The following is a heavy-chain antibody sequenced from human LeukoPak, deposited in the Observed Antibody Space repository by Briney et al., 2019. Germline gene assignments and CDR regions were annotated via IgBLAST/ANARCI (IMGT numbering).Heavy chain of an antibody. D-gene: IGHD3-3*01. Sequence: GGSLRLSCAASGFTFSSYWMSWVRQAPGKGLEWVSAISGSGGSTYYADSVKGRFTISRDNSKNTLYLQMNSLRAEDTAVYYCAKDPDYDFWSGYYRIPVVPYNWFDPWGQGTLVTVSS. CDR2: ISGSGGST. CDR3: AKDPDYDFWSGYYRIPVVPYNWFDP. CDR1: GFTFSSYW. V-gene: IGHV3-23*01. J-gene: IGHJ5*02.